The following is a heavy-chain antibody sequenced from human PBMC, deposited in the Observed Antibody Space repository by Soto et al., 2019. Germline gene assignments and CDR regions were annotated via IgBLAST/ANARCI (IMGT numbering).Heavy chain of an antibody. Sequence: QVQLVQSGAEVKKPGSSVKVSCKASGGTFSSHAISWVRQAPGQGLEWMGGLITIFGTANYAQKFQGRVTITADESTNTDYMDLSSLRSEDTAVYYCASPDAYKGYYNGMDVWGQGTTVTVSS. V-gene: IGHV1-69*12. CDR1: GGTFSSHA. CDR3: ASPDAYKGYYNGMDV. J-gene: IGHJ6*02. D-gene: IGHD1-1*01. CDR2: LITIFGTA.